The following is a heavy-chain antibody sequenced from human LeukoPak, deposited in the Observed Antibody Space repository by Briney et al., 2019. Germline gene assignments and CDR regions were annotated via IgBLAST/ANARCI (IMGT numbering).Heavy chain of an antibody. V-gene: IGHV4-38-2*02. CDR3: ARDREDYYDSSGYNAFDI. J-gene: IGHJ3*02. CDR1: GLSITNGYY. CDR2: IYHGGTS. D-gene: IGHD3-22*01. Sequence: SETLSLTCNVSGLSITNGYYWGWIRQPPGKGLEWIASIYHGGTSHYKLSLKSRATISVDKSKNQFSLKLSSVTAADTAVYYCARDREDYYDSSGYNAFDIWGQGTMVTVSS.